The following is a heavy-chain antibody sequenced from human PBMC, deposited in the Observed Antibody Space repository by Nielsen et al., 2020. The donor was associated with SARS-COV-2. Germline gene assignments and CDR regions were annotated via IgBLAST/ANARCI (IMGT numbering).Heavy chain of an antibody. CDR3: ARQNRVGELGGGMDV. D-gene: IGHD3-10*01. V-gene: IGHV3-33*01. Sequence: GGSLRLSCAASGFTFSAYGMHWVRQAPGKGLEWVAVIWDDGSNKYYADSVKGRFTISRDNSKNTLYLQMNSLRAEDTAVYYCARQNRVGELGGGMDVWSQGTTVTVSS. CDR1: GFTFSAYG. J-gene: IGHJ6*02. CDR2: IWDDGSNK.